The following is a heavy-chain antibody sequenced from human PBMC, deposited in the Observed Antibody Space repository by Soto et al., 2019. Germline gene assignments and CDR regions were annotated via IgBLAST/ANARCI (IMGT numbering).Heavy chain of an antibody. J-gene: IGHJ6*02. D-gene: IGHD6-6*01. CDR1: GYTFIGYY. CDR3: ASAYSSSSGDYYGMDV. CDR2: INPNSGGT. Sequence: QVQLVQSGAEVKKPGASVKVSCKASGYTFIGYYMHWVRQAPGQGLEWMGWINPNSGGTNYAQKFQGWVTMTRDTSISTAYMELSRLRSDDTAVYYCASAYSSSSGDYYGMDVWGQGTTVTVSS. V-gene: IGHV1-2*04.